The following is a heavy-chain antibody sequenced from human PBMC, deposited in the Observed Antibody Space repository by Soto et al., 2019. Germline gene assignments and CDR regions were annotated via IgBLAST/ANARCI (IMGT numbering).Heavy chain of an antibody. V-gene: IGHV3-49*04. Sequence: GESLKISCTASGFTFGDYAMSWVRQAPGKGLEWVGFIRSKAYGGTTEYAASVKGRFTISRDDSKSIAYLQMNSLKTEDTAVYYCTRGRHYWGQGTLVTVS. J-gene: IGHJ4*02. CDR1: GFTFGDYA. CDR2: IRSKAYGGTT. CDR3: TRGRHY.